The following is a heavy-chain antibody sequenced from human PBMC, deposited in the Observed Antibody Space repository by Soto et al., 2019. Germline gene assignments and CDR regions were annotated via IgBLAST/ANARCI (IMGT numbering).Heavy chain of an antibody. CDR3: TTKPSTIVGANNAFDY. V-gene: IGHV3-15*07. CDR2: IKSKGDGGTT. J-gene: IGHJ4*02. Sequence: GGSLRLSCASSGFTFNDAWMTWVRQAPGKGLEWVGRIKSKGDGGTTDYAAPVKGRFTISRDDSENTLYLQMNSLKTEDTAVYYCTTKPSTIVGANNAFDYWGQGTLVTVSS. CDR1: GFTFNDAW. D-gene: IGHD1-26*01.